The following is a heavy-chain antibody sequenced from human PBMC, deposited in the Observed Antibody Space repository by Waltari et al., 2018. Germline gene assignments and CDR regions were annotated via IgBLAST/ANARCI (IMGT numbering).Heavy chain of an antibody. J-gene: IGHJ4*02. D-gene: IGHD3-22*01. CDR2: SNHSGRT. CDR1: GGSLSDXW. V-gene: IGHV4-34*01. Sequence: QLQQWGXGLXXPSEXLSLTCXVFGGSLSDXWWTWIRQSPGKGLEWMGESNHSGRTIYNXSLKSXLTISVDTPKXQFSLKLSSVTAADTAVXYCARDPTXYXDIXGRKPRGDYFDXWGQGSLVTVSS. CDR3: ARDPTXYXDIXGRKPRGDYFDX.